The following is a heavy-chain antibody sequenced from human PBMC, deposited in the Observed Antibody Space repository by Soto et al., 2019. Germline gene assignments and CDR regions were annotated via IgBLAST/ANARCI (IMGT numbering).Heavy chain of an antibody. V-gene: IGHV2-5*02. J-gene: IGHJ5*02. Sequence: SGPTLVNPTQTLTLTCTFSGFSLSTSGVGVGWIRQPPGKALEWLALIYWDDDKRYSPSLKSRLTITKDTSKNQVVLTMTNMDPADTATYYCARRYCSGGGCYGEWFHPWGQGTLVTVSS. CDR2: IYWDDDK. CDR3: ARRYCSGGGCYGEWFHP. D-gene: IGHD2-15*01. CDR1: GFSLSTSGVG.